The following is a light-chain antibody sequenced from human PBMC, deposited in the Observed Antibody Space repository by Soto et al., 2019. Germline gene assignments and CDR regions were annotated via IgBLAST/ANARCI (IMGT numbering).Light chain of an antibody. CDR1: QSVLHSSNSKNY. Sequence: DIVMTQSPDSLAVSLGERATINCKSSQSVLHSSNSKNYLAWYQQKPGQPPKLLIYWASTRESGVPDRFSGSGSGTDFTLPISSLQAEDVAVYYCQQYYSTPHTFGQGTKVEIK. CDR2: WAS. CDR3: QQYYSTPHT. V-gene: IGKV4-1*01. J-gene: IGKJ1*01.